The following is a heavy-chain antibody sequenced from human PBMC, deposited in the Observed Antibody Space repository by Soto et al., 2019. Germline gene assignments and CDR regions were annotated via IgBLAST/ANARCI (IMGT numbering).Heavy chain of an antibody. CDR2: IFYSGST. CDR3: ARGAADTAMVDS. Sequence: QVHLQESGPGQVKASETLSLTCTVSGGSIRSYYWTWIRQPPGKGLEWLGYIFYSGSTFYNPSLKSRVTISIHTSKSQFSLQLTSVTAADTAVYYCARGAADTAMVDSWGQGTLVTVSS. V-gene: IGHV4-59*01. J-gene: IGHJ4*02. D-gene: IGHD5-18*01. CDR1: GGSIRSYY.